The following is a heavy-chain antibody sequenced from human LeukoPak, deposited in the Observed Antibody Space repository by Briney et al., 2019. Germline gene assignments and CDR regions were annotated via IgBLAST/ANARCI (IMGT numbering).Heavy chain of an antibody. Sequence: GGSLRLSCATSGFTFSSYAMTWVRQAPGKGLEWVSAISVSGGRTNYADSVKGRFTISRDNAKNTLYLQMNSLRAEDTAVYYCARRYDNTGYYDYWGQGTLVTVSS. J-gene: IGHJ4*02. CDR1: GFTFSSYA. CDR3: ARRYDNTGYYDY. CDR2: ISVSGGRT. D-gene: IGHD3-22*01. V-gene: IGHV3-23*01.